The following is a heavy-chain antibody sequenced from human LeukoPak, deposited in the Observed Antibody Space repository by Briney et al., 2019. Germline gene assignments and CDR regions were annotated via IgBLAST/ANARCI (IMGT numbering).Heavy chain of an antibody. CDR3: ARGLTPGGLDY. CDR2: ISSSGSTI. D-gene: IGHD3-10*01. J-gene: IGHJ4*02. CDR1: GFTFSNYY. Sequence: GGSLRLSCAASGFTFSNYYVSWVRQAPGKGLEWVSYISSSGSTIYYADSVKGRFTISRDNAKNSLYLQMNSLKAEDTALYYCARGLTPGGLDYWGQGTLVTVSS. V-gene: IGHV3-11*01.